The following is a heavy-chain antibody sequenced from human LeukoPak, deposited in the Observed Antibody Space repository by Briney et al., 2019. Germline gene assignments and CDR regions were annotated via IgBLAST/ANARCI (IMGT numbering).Heavy chain of an antibody. V-gene: IGHV5-51*01. Sequence: GESLKISCKGSGYSFTSYWIGWVRQMPGKGLEGMGIIYPGDSDTRNSPSFQGQVTISDDKSLSTAYLQRSSLKASDTAMYYCARGEEGATIFGVVIIAGGGIWFDPWGQGTLVTVSS. CDR2: IYPGDSDT. CDR3: ARGEEGATIFGVVIIAGGGIWFDP. D-gene: IGHD3-3*01. J-gene: IGHJ5*02. CDR1: GYSFTSYW.